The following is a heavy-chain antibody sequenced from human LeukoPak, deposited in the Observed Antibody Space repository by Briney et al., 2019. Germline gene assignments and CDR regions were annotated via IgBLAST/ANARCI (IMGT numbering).Heavy chain of an antibody. J-gene: IGHJ4*02. D-gene: IGHD3-3*01. CDR2: IYPGDSDT. V-gene: IGHV5-51*01. CDR1: GYSFTSYW. Sequence: GESLKISCKGSGYSFTSYWIGWVRQMPGKGLEWMGIIYPGDSDTRYSPSFQGQVTISADKSISTAYLQWSSLKASDTAMYYCARAGFXXXXXXPXXXDYWGXGNLVTVSS. CDR3: ARAGFXXXXXXPXXXDY.